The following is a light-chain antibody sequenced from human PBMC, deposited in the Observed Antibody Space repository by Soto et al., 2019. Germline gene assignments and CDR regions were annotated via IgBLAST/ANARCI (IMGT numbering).Light chain of an antibody. CDR2: SNN. V-gene: IGLV1-47*02. Sequence: QSALTQPPSASGTPGQRVTISCSGSSSNIGSNYVYWYQQLPGTAPKLLIYSNNQRPSGVPDRFSGSKSGTSASLAISGLRSEDEAHYYCAAWDDSLSGPVFGGGTKLTVL. CDR1: SSNIGSNY. J-gene: IGLJ3*02. CDR3: AAWDDSLSGPV.